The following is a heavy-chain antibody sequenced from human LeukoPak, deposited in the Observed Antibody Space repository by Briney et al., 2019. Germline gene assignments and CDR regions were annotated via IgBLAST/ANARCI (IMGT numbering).Heavy chain of an antibody. J-gene: IGHJ6*03. CDR2: IYKSGST. CDR1: GESINPYY. Sequence: PSETLSLTCTVSGESINPYYWNWIRQPAGKGLEWIGHIYKSGSTNYNPSLKSRVTMSLDTSKTQFSLKLRSVTAADTAVYFCARSFLDYMDVWGKGTTVTVSS. CDR3: ARSFLDYMDV. D-gene: IGHD2/OR15-2a*01. V-gene: IGHV4-4*07.